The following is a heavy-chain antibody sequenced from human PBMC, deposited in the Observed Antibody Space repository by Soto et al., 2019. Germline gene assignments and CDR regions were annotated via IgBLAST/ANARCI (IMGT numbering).Heavy chain of an antibody. CDR3: AKSGIVVVVAADFDY. V-gene: IGHV3-23*01. CDR1: GFTFSSYA. Sequence: EVQLLESGGGLVQPGGSLRLSCAASGFTFSSYAMSWVRQAPGKGLEWVSAISCSGGSTYYADSVQGRFTISRDPSKITLYLPMTRLRAEDTAVYYAAKSGIVVVVAADFDYWGQGTLVTVSS. J-gene: IGHJ4*02. D-gene: IGHD2-15*01. CDR2: ISCSGGST.